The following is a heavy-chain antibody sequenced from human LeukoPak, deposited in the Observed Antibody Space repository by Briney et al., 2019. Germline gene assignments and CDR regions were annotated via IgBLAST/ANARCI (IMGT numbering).Heavy chain of an antibody. CDR3: ARDDPYNWNSYYYGMDV. Sequence: GASVTVSCKASGYTFTGYYIHWVRQAPGQGLEWMGWINPNSGGTNYAQKFQGRVTMTRDTSISTAYMELSRLRSDDTAVYYCARDDPYNWNSYYYGMDVWGQGTTVTVSS. V-gene: IGHV1-2*02. CDR2: INPNSGGT. D-gene: IGHD1-20*01. CDR1: GYTFTGYY. J-gene: IGHJ6*02.